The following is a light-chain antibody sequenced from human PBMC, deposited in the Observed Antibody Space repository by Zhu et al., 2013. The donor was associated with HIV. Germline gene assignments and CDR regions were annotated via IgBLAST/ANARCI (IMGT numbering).Light chain of an antibody. V-gene: IGKV1-8*01. CDR3: QQYYGYPPT. CDR2: AAS. J-gene: IGKJ1*01. CDR1: QSISSY. Sequence: IQMTQSPSTLSASVGDRVTITCRASQSISSYLAWYQQKPGKAPNLLIYAASTLQSGVPSRFGGSGSGTDFTLTISCLQSEDFATYYCQQYYGYPPTFGQGTKVEIK.